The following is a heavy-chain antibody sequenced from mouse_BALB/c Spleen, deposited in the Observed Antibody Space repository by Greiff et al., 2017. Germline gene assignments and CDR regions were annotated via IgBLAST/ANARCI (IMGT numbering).Heavy chain of an antibody. J-gene: IGHJ4*01. CDR1: GFTFSSYA. V-gene: IGHV5-6-5*01. CDR3: ARRGGYYGAMDY. D-gene: IGHD1-1*01. CDR2: ISSGGST. Sequence: EVKVVESGGGLVKPGGSLKLSCAASGFTFSSYAMSWVRQTPEKRLEWVASISSGGSTYYPDSVKGRFTISRDNARNILYLQMSSLRSEDTAMYYCARRGGYYGAMDYWGQGTSVTVSS.